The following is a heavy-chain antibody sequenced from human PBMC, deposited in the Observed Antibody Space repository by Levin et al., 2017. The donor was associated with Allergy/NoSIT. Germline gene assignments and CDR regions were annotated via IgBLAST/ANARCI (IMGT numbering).Heavy chain of an antibody. J-gene: IGHJ4*02. Sequence: ETLSLTCAASGFSVSTHYMTWVRQGPGKGLECVSVIYDDASTYYADSVRGRFTISRDNSKNTLSLQMNSLRDDDTAVYYCTKGHYSGVYQWGQGTLVTVSS. CDR2: IYDDAST. D-gene: IGHD2-2*01. CDR1: GFSVSTHY. V-gene: IGHV3-53*01. CDR3: TKGHYSGVYQ.